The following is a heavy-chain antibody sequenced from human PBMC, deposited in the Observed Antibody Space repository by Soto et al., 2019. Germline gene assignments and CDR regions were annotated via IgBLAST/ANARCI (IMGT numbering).Heavy chain of an antibody. CDR1: GFTFSSYS. J-gene: IGHJ4*02. CDR3: GRDRVLRFLESLHTTHLVFDY. D-gene: IGHD3-3*01. CDR2: ISYDGINK. V-gene: IGHV3-30-3*01. Sequence: GGSLRLSCAASGFTFSSYSMHWVRQAPCKGLEWVAVISYDGINKYYADSVKGRFTISRDNSKNTLYLQMNSLRAEDTAVYYWGRDRVLRFLESLHTTHLVFDYWGQGTLLTVSS.